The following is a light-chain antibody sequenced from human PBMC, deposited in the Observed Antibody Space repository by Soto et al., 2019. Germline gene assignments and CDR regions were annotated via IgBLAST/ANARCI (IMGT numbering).Light chain of an antibody. CDR1: QGVSSY. Sequence: DIQLTQSPSSLSSSAGERTTLTCRASQGVSSYLAWYQQKPGQAPKLLIYDASSWPSGIPARFSGSGSGTDFTLTISSLEPEDFAVYYCQQRSNWPVTFGEGTRLEIK. CDR3: QQRSNWPVT. V-gene: IGKV3-11*01. J-gene: IGKJ5*01. CDR2: DAS.